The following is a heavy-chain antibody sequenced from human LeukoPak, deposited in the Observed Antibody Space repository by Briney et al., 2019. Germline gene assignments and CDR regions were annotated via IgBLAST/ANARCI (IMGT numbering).Heavy chain of an antibody. J-gene: IGHJ4*02. V-gene: IGHV3-23*01. D-gene: IGHD5-24*01. CDR1: GFTFSSYG. CDR2: ISGSGGST. Sequence: GGTLRLSCAASGFTFSSYGMSWVRQAPGKGLEWVSAISGSGGSTYYADSVKGRFTISRDNSKNTLYLQMNSLRAEDTAVYYCAKGGDGYNPYFDYWGQGTLVTVSS. CDR3: AKGGDGYNPYFDY.